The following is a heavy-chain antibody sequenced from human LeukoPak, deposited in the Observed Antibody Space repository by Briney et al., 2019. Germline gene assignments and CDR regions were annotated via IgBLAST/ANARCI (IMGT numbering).Heavy chain of an antibody. CDR3: SRDVQTSGDAFDI. Sequence: SETLSLTCTVSGGSISSGDYYWTWIRQPPGKGLEWIGCIYYSGSTYYNPSLKSRLTISVDTSKTQFSLTLSSVTAADTAVYYCSRDVQTSGDAFDIWGQGTMVTVSS. CDR2: IYYSGST. V-gene: IGHV4-30-4*01. D-gene: IGHD4-11*01. CDR1: GGSISSGDYY. J-gene: IGHJ3*02.